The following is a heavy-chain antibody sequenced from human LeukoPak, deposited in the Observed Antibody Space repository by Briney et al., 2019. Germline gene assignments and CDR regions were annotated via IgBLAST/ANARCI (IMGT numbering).Heavy chain of an antibody. Sequence: GGSLRLSCAASGFTFSSYSMTWVRQAPGKGLEWVANINQDGTEKYYVDSVKGRFTISRDNAKNSLYLQMNSLRAEDTAVYYCARVSLSGSYYGPDYWGQGTLVTVSS. D-gene: IGHD1-26*01. CDR3: ARVSLSGSYYGPDY. J-gene: IGHJ4*02. CDR1: GFTFSSYS. V-gene: IGHV3-7*01. CDR2: INQDGTEK.